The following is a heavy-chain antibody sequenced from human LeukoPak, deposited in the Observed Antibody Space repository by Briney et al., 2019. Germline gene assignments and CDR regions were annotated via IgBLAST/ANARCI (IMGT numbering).Heavy chain of an antibody. CDR3: ARVLSGSWDWFDP. J-gene: IGHJ5*02. V-gene: IGHV3-74*01. CDR2: INTDGSRI. Sequence: GGSLRFSCAASGFTFSNYWMHWVRQAPGKGLVWVSRINTDGSRITYADSVKGRFTISRDNAMNTVYLQMNSLRAEDTAVYYCARVLSGSWDWFDPWGQGTLVTVSS. D-gene: IGHD3-22*01. CDR1: GFTFSNYW.